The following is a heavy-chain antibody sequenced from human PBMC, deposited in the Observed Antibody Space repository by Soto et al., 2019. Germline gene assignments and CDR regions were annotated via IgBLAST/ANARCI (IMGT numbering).Heavy chain of an antibody. CDR1: GGSISSGGYY. Sequence: SETLSLTCTVSGGSISSGGYYWSWIRQHPGKGLEWIGYIYYSGSTYYNPSLKSRVTISVDTSKNQFSLKLRSVTAADTAVYYCARIDYYDSYYFDYWGQGTLVTVPQ. CDR3: ARIDYYDSYYFDY. CDR2: IYYSGST. V-gene: IGHV4-31*03. D-gene: IGHD3-22*01. J-gene: IGHJ4*02.